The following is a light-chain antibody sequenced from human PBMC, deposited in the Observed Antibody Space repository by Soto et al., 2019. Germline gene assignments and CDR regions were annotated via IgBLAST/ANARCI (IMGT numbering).Light chain of an antibody. V-gene: IGLV2-14*03. CDR1: SSDVGGYSY. Sequence: QSVLTQPASVSGAPGQSIAISCTGTSSDVGGYSYVSWYQHHPGKAPKLMVYDVSNRPSGVSNRFSGSKSGNTASLTISGLQAEDEADYYCSSYTSSSTYVFGTGTQLTVL. J-gene: IGLJ1*01. CDR3: SSYTSSSTYV. CDR2: DVS.